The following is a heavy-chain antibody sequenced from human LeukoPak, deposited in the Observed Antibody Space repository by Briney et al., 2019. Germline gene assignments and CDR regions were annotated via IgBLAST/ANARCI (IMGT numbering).Heavy chain of an antibody. V-gene: IGHV1-2*02. D-gene: IGHD5-12*01. CDR1: VYTFTGYY. CDR3: ARDPSNSGYDYLYYFDY. J-gene: IGHJ4*02. CDR2: INPDNGGT. Sequence: GASVKVSCKASVYTFTGYYMHWVRQAPGEGLEWMAWINPDNGGTNYAQKFQGRVTMTRDMSISTAYMELSRLRSDDTAVYYCARDPSNSGYDYLYYFDYWGQGTLVTVSS.